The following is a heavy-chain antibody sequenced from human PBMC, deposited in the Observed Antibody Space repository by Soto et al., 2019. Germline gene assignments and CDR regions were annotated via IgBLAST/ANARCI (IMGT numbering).Heavy chain of an antibody. CDR2: FIPIFGTA. J-gene: IGHJ3*02. Sequence: QVQLVQSGAEVKKPGSSVKVSCKASGGTFSSYAISWVRQAPGQGLEWMGGFIPIFGTANYAQKFQGRVTITADESTSTAYMELSGLRSEDTAVYYCARDKGVDSSGWPLWAFDIWGQGTMVTVSS. CDR1: GGTFSSYA. D-gene: IGHD6-19*01. CDR3: ARDKGVDSSGWPLWAFDI. V-gene: IGHV1-69*01.